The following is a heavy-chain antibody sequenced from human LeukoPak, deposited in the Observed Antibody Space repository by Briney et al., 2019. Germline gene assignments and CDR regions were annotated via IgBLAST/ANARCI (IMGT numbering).Heavy chain of an antibody. CDR3: AKGAAVAGTRPQNFDY. Sequence: PGGSLRLSCAASGFTFTNYAMTRVRQAPGKGLEWVSAISGSGGSTYYADSVKGRFTISRDNSKNTLYLQMNSLRAEDTAVYYCAKGAAVAGTRPQNFDYWGQGTLVTVSS. D-gene: IGHD6-19*01. V-gene: IGHV3-23*01. CDR1: GFTFTNYA. J-gene: IGHJ4*02. CDR2: ISGSGGST.